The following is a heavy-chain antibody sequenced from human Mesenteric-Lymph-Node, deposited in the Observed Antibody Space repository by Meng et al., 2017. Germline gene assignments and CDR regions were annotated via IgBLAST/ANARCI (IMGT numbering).Heavy chain of an antibody. J-gene: IGHJ6*02. CDR3: ARGNRAYYYAMDV. CDR1: GFTFSSYW. CDR2: IKQDGSEK. V-gene: IGHV3-7*01. Sequence: GESLKISCAASGFTFSSYWMSWVRQAPGKGLEWVANIKQDGSEKYYVDSVKGRFTISRDNSKNTLYLQMNSLRAEDTAMYYCARGNRAYYYAMDVWGQGTTVTVSS. D-gene: IGHD1-14*01.